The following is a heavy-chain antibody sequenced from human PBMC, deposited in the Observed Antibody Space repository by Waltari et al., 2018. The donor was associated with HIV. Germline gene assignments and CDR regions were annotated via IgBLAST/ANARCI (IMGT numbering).Heavy chain of an antibody. J-gene: IGHJ4*02. CDR3: ARGGFYGSGSKVN. V-gene: IGHV3-7*04. CDR2: IKQDGSEK. CDR1: GLTFSRHW. D-gene: IGHD3-10*01. Sequence: EVQLVESGGGLVKPGGSLRLSCEASGLTFSRHWISWVRQAPGKELELVDNIKQDGSEKYYVDSVNGRFTISRDNAENSLYLQMNSLRAEDTAVYYCARGGFYGSGSKVNWGQGTLVTVSS.